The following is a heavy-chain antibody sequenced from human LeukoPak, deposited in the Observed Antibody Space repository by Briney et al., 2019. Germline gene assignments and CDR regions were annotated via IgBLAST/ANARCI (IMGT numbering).Heavy chain of an antibody. CDR1: GYSFTSYD. J-gene: IGHJ4*02. Sequence: ASVKVSCKASGYSFTSYDIKWVREATGQGLEWMVWMNPNTGNTGYAQKFQGRVTMTRNTSISTAYMELSSLRSEDTAVYYCARAASYSSSGKTRKNYYFDYWGQGTLVTVSS. V-gene: IGHV1-8*01. CDR3: ARAASYSSSGKTRKNYYFDY. CDR2: MNPNTGNT. D-gene: IGHD6-13*01.